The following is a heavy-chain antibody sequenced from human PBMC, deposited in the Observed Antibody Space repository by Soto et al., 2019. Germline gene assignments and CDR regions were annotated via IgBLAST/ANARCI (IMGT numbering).Heavy chain of an antibody. V-gene: IGHV1-18*01. D-gene: IGHD2-15*01. J-gene: IGHJ5*02. CDR1: GYTFTSYG. Sequence: ASVKVSCKASGYTFTSYGISWVRQAPGQGLEWMGWISAYNGYTNYAQKLQGRVTMTTDTSTSTAYMELRSLRSDDTAVYYCARGCSGGNCYTPGPFFGSAPWGQGTLVTVSS. CDR3: ARGCSGGNCYTPGPFFGSAP. CDR2: ISAYNGYT.